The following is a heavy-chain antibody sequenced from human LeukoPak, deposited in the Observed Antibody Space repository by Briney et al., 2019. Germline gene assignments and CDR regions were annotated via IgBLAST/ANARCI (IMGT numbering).Heavy chain of an antibody. V-gene: IGHV3-48*01. CDR2: ISTSSSTI. CDR1: GFTFSTYS. J-gene: IGHJ4*02. Sequence: GGSLRLSCAASGFTFSTYSMNWVRQAPGKGLQWVSYISTSSSTIHYADSVKGRFTISRDNSKYTLYLQMDSLRVDDTAVYYCAKRGGSYRGFDYWGQGTLVTVSS. D-gene: IGHD1-26*01. CDR3: AKRGGSYRGFDY.